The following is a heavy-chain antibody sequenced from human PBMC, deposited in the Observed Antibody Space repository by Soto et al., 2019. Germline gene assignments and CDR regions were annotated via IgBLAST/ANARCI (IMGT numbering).Heavy chain of an antibody. CDR3: ARTLAARFDY. Sequence: SLRLSCAASGFPFSDYYMSWIRQAPGKGLGWVSHITNSGSTKYYADSVKGRFTISRDNAKNSLFLQMNSLRAEDTAVYYCARTLAARFDYWGQGTPVTVS. D-gene: IGHD6-6*01. CDR1: GFPFSDYY. V-gene: IGHV3-11*01. J-gene: IGHJ4*02. CDR2: ITNSGSTK.